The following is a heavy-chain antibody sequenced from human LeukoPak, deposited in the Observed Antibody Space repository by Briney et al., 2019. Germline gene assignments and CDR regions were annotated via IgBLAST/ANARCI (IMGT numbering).Heavy chain of an antibody. Sequence: SETLPLTCTVSGGSISSYYWSWIRQPPGKGLEWIGYIYYSGSTNYNPSLKSRVTISVDTSKNQFSLKLSSVTAADTAVYYCASCPLAPYQPGAGYYYYYMDVWGKGTTVTISS. J-gene: IGHJ6*03. CDR1: GGSISSYY. D-gene: IGHD2-2*01. V-gene: IGHV4-59*01. CDR3: ASCPLAPYQPGAGYYYYYMDV. CDR2: IYYSGST.